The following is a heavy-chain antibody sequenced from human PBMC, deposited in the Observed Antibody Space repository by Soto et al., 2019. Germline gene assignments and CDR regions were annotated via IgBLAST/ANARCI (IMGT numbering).Heavy chain of an antibody. V-gene: IGHV1-8*01. CDR3: ARDRGAIVGGCSSTSCYDRFDY. Sequence: ASVKVSCKASGYTFTSYDINWVRQATGQGLEWMGWMNPNSGNTGYAQKLQGRVTMTRNTSISTAYMELSSLRSDDTAVYYCARDRGAIVGGCSSTSCYDRFDYWGQGTLVTVSS. D-gene: IGHD2-2*01. CDR2: MNPNSGNT. J-gene: IGHJ4*02. CDR1: GYTFTSYD.